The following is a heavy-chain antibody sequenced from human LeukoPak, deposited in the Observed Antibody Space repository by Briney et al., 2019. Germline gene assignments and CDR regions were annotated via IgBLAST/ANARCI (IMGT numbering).Heavy chain of an antibody. CDR3: ARGGLAYCSGGSCYSFHPY. CDR1: GGTFSSYT. J-gene: IGHJ4*02. V-gene: IGHV1-69*16. CDR2: IIPILGIA. Sequence: SVKVSCKASGGTFSSYTISWVRQAPGQGLEWMGRIIPILGIANYAQKFQGRVTITTDESTSPAYMELSSLRSEDTAVYYCARGGLAYCSGGSCYSFHPYWGQGTLVTVSS. D-gene: IGHD2-15*01.